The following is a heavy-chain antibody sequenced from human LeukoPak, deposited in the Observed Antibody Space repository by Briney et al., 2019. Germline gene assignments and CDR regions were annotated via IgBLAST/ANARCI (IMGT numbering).Heavy chain of an antibody. CDR1: GGSFSGYY. CDR2: INHSGST. D-gene: IGHD1-1*01. V-gene: IGHV4-34*01. Sequence: PSETLSLTCAVYGGSFSGYYWSWIRQPPGKGLEWIGEINHSGSTNYNPSLKSRVTISVDTSKNQFSLKLSSVTAADTAVYYCARIWYNWNNVWGKGTTVTISS. CDR3: ARIWYNWNNV. J-gene: IGHJ6*04.